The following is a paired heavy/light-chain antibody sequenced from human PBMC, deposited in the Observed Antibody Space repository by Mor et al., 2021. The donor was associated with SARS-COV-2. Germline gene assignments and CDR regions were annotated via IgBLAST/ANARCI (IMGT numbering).Light chain of an antibody. CDR2: LGS. Sequence: DIVMTQSPVSLPVTPGEPASISCRSSESLFHPNGYNYLDWYLQRPGQSPQLLIYLGSYRASGVPDRFSGSGSGADFTLRISRVEAEDVGIYYCMQALQTPRTFGLGTKVEIK. CDR3: MQALQTPRT. CDR1: ESLFHPNGYNY. V-gene: IGKV2-28*01. J-gene: IGKJ1*01.
Heavy chain of an antibody. D-gene: IGHD3-3*01. Sequence: QVTLKESGPELVKPRETLTLTCTVSGFSLNNEKMGVTWIRKPPGKALEWLAHILSNDEKSYNTLLKTRLTISKDNSKSQVVLTMTNVDPLDTGTYYCARMGSTNYDSWGGYVTYYYGMDVWGQGTTVTVAS. V-gene: IGHV2-26*01. CDR3: ARMGSTNYDSWGGYVTYYYGMDV. CDR2: ILSNDEK. J-gene: IGHJ6*02. CDR1: GFSLNNEKMG.